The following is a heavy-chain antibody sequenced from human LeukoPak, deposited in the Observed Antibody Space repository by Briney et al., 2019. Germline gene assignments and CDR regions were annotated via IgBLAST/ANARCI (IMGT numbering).Heavy chain of an antibody. CDR3: AREGLHSSGYYANDAFDI. CDR1: GFTFGDYY. J-gene: IGHJ3*02. V-gene: IGHV3-11*01. Sequence: GGSLRLSCAASGFTFGDYYMSWIRQAPGKGLEWVSYISSSGSTIYYADSVKGRFTISRDNAKNSLYLQMNSLRAEDTAVYYCAREGLHSSGYYANDAFDIWGQGTMVAVSS. D-gene: IGHD3-22*01. CDR2: ISSSGSTI.